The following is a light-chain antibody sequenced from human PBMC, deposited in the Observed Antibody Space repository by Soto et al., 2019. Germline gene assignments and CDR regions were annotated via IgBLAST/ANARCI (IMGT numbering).Light chain of an antibody. CDR1: QSVSRK. CDR3: QQYNNWHPWT. J-gene: IGKJ1*01. Sequence: EIVMTQSPSTLAVSPGERATLSCRASQSVSRKLAWYQQKPGQAPRLLIYGASTRATGIPARFSGSGSGTEFTLTISSLQYEDFAAYYCQQYNNWHPWTFGQGTKVDIK. V-gene: IGKV3-15*01. CDR2: GAS.